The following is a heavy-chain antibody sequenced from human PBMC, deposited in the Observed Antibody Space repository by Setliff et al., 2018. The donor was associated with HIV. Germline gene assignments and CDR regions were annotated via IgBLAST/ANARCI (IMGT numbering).Heavy chain of an antibody. CDR1: GFAFSASA. J-gene: IGHJ4*02. CDR3: AKARTTVTSALDS. V-gene: IGHV3-23*01. CDR2: ISGSGGVT. Sequence: SLRLSCAASGFAFSASAMSWVRQAPGKGLEWVTDISGSGGVTYYADSVRGRFTVSRDNSGRTLYLQINSLRAEDTAIYYCAKARTTVTSALDSWGRGTLVTVSS. D-gene: IGHD4-17*01.